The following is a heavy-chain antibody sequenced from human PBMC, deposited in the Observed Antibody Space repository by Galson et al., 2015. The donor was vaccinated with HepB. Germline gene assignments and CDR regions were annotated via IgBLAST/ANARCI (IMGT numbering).Heavy chain of an antibody. CDR1: GFTFSSYA. D-gene: IGHD2-21*02. Sequence: LRLSCAASGFTFSSYAMSWVRQAPGKGLEWVSAIGGSGVNTYYTDSVKGRFTISRDNSKITLYLQMSSLRAEDTAIYYRATIAPTANFDSWGQGTLVTVSS. CDR2: IGGSGVNT. J-gene: IGHJ4*02. V-gene: IGHV3-23*01. CDR3: ATIAPTANFDS.